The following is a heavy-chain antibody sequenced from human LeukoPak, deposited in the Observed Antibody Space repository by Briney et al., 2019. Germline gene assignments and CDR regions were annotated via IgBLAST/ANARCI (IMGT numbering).Heavy chain of an antibody. Sequence: PGGSLRLSCAASGFTFSGKWMHWVRQAPGKGLVWVSRINSDGSTSYADSVKGRFTISRDNAKNTLYLRMNSLRVEDTAVYYCARDQTGYSYDYYYYGMDVWGQGTTVTVSS. CDR2: INSDGST. V-gene: IGHV3-74*01. J-gene: IGHJ6*02. CDR3: ARDQTGYSYDYYYYGMDV. CDR1: GFTFSGKW. D-gene: IGHD5-18*01.